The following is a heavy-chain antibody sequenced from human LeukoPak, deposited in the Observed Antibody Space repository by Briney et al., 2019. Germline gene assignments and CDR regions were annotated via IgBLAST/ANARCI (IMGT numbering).Heavy chain of an antibody. V-gene: IGHV4-34*01. J-gene: IGHJ4*02. CDR2: INHSGST. D-gene: IGHD6-13*01. Sequence: SETLSLTCAVYGGSFSGYYWSWIRQPPGKGLEWIGEINHSGSTNYNPSLKSRVTISVDTSKNQFSLKLSSVTAADTAVYYCARDGGQQLAFDYWGQGTLVTVSS. CDR1: GGSFSGYY. CDR3: ARDGGQQLAFDY.